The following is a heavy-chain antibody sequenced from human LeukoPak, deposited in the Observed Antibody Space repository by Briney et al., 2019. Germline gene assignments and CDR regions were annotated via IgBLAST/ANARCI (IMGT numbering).Heavy chain of an antibody. D-gene: IGHD1-14*01. V-gene: IGHV3-23*01. CDR1: GFTFNTYT. J-gene: IGHJ6*02. Sequence: PGGSLRLSCAASGFTFNTYTMNWVRQAPGKGLDWVSSIGASDGSTYYADSVKGRFTISRDNSKNTLYLQMNSLRAEDTGVYFCARKEADFYYYGIDVWGQGTTVTVSS. CDR3: ARKEADFYYYGIDV. CDR2: IGASDGST.